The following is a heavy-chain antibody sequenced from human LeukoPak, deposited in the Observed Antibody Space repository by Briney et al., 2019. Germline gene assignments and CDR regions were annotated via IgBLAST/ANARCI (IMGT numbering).Heavy chain of an antibody. D-gene: IGHD6-19*01. V-gene: IGHV4-61*05. CDR1: GGSISSSSYY. J-gene: IGHJ4*01. CDR3: ARRGSSGWYADFDY. CDR2: IYYSGST. Sequence: SETLSLTCTVSGGSISSSSYYWGWLRQPPGKGLEWIGYIYYSGSTKYNPFLKSRVTISVDTSKNHFSLKLTSVTAADTAVYYCARRGSSGWYADFDYWGHGTLVTVSS.